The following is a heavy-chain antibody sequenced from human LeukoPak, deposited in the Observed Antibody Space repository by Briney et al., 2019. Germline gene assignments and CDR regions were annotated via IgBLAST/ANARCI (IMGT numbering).Heavy chain of an antibody. J-gene: IGHJ4*02. Sequence: GASVKVSCKASGGTFSSYAISWVRQAPGQGLEWMGWISAYNGNTNYAQKLQGRVTMTTDTSTSTAYMELRSLRSDDTAVYYCARGYYDSSGYYYPIDYWGQGTLVTVSS. CDR2: ISAYNGNT. CDR3: ARGYYDSSGYYYPIDY. V-gene: IGHV1-18*01. D-gene: IGHD3-22*01. CDR1: GGTFSSYA.